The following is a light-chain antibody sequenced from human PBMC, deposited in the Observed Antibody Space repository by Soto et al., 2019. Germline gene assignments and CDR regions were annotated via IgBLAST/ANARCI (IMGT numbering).Light chain of an antibody. V-gene: IGLV2-11*01. CDR2: DVS. CDR1: SSDVGGYNY. J-gene: IGLJ2*01. CDR3: CSYAGSYTGV. Sequence: QSVQTQPRSVSGSPGQSVTISCTGTSSDVGGYNYVSWYQQHPGKAPKLMIYDVSKRPSGVPDRFSGSKSGNTASLTISGLQAEDEADYYCCSYAGSYTGVFGGGTKLTVL.